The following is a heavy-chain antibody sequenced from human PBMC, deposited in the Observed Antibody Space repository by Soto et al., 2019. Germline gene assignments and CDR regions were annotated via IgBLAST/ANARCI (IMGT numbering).Heavy chain of an antibody. V-gene: IGHV3-74*01. CDR1: GFTFSSHW. D-gene: IGHD6-6*01. CDR2: INEDGSAG. J-gene: IGHJ3*02. CDR3: ARPRSKSSSGFDI. Sequence: EAQLAESGGGLVQPGGSLRLSCAASGFTFSSHWMHWVRQAPGQGPEGVSRINEDGSAGDYAESVKGRFTISRDNAKNTLYLEMNSLRVEDTAVYYCARPRSKSSSGFDIWGQGTMVTVSS.